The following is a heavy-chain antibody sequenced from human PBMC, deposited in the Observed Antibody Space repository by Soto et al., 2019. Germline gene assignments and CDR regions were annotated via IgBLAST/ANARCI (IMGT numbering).Heavy chain of an antibody. J-gene: IGHJ6*03. CDR3: AREVATIALHDMDV. CDR1: GYTFSRYG. CDR2: ISAYNGNT. V-gene: IGHV1-18*01. D-gene: IGHD5-12*01. Sequence: ASLKVDCKAAGYTFSRYGSGWVRQEPGQGLEWMGWISAYNGNTNYAQKLQGRVTMTTDTSTSTAYMELRSLRSDDTAVYYCAREVATIALHDMDVWGKRTTVTVSS.